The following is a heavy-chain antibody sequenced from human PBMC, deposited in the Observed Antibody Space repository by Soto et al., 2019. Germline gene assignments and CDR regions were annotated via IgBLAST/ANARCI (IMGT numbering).Heavy chain of an antibody. CDR1: GFTFSTYW. CDR2: INGDGSTT. Sequence: GSLRLSCAASGFTFSTYWMHWVRQAPGKGLVWVSRINGDGSTTTYADSVKGRFTISRDNAKNTLYLQMNSLRAEDTAVYYCARDRGSSSHDYYYYMDVWGKGTTVTVSS. CDR3: ARDRGSSSHDYYYYMDV. V-gene: IGHV3-74*01. J-gene: IGHJ6*03. D-gene: IGHD6-6*01.